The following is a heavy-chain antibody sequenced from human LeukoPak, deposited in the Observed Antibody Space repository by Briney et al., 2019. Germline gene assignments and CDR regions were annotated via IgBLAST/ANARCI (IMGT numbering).Heavy chain of an antibody. J-gene: IGHJ4*02. Sequence: SETLSLTCTVSGGSMSSCYWSWIRQPPGKGLEWIGYTYYSGNTNCNPSLKSRVTISVDTSKNQFSLKVSSVTAADTAVYYCARVFHDSSGYPFDYWGQGTLVTVSS. CDR3: ARVFHDSSGYPFDY. CDR2: TYYSGNT. V-gene: IGHV4-59*01. CDR1: GGSMSSCY. D-gene: IGHD3-22*01.